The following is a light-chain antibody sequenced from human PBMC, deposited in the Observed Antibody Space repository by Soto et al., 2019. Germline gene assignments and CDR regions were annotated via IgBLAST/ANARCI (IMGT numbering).Light chain of an antibody. CDR2: DAS. V-gene: IGKV3-11*01. CDR3: QQRSNWPLT. Sequence: EIVLTQSPATLSLSPGERATLSCRASRSVSSFLAWYRHKPGQAPRLLIYDASNRATGIPARFSASGSGTDFTLTISSLEPEDFAVYYCQQRSNWPLTFGGGTKVEIK. CDR1: RSVSSF. J-gene: IGKJ4*01.